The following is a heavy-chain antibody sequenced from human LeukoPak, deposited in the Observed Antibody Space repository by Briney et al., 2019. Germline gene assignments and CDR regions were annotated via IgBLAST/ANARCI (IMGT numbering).Heavy chain of an antibody. CDR2: ISGSGGST. D-gene: IGHD3-10*01. V-gene: IGHV3-23*01. J-gene: IGHJ4*02. CDR3: AKAPGEFYYGSGSYFPPPAVGDY. CDR1: GFTFSSYA. Sequence: GGSLRLSRAASGFTFSSYAMSWVRQAPGKGLEWVSAISGSGGSTYYADSVKGRFTISRDNSKNTLYLQMNSLRAEDTAVYYCAKAPGEFYYGSGSYFPPPAVGDYWGQGTLVTVSS.